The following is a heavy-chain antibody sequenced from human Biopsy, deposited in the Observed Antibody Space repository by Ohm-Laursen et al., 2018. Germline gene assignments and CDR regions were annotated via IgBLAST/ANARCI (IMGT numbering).Heavy chain of an antibody. V-gene: IGHV4-39*01. J-gene: IGHJ5*02. CDR2: IYNTETT. CDR1: GGSISSSTTYY. Sequence: GTLSLTCTVSGGSISSSTTYYWAWLRQPPGKGLEWIGSIYNTETTFYNPSLKSRVTISVDTSTNQFSLKVSSVTAANTALYFCARHPTGFWFDPWGHGTLVTVSS. CDR3: ARHPTGFWFDP.